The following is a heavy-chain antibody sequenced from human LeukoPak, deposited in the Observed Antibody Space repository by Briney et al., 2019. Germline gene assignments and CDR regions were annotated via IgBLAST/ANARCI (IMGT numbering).Heavy chain of an antibody. Sequence: SETLSLTCAVYGGSFSGYYWSWIRQPPGKGLERIGEINHSGSTNYNPSLKSRVTISVDTSKNQFSLKLSSVTAADTAVYYCARGGGYSYGYYFDYWGQGTLVTVSS. CDR2: INHSGST. J-gene: IGHJ4*02. D-gene: IGHD5-18*01. CDR1: GGSFSGYY. V-gene: IGHV4-34*01. CDR3: ARGGGYSYGYYFDY.